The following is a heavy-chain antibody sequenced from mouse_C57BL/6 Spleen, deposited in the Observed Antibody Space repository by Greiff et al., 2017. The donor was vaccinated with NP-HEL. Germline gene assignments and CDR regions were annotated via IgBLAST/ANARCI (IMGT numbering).Heavy chain of an antibody. J-gene: IGHJ3*01. Sequence: EVQVVESGGGLVQPKGSLKLSCAASGFSFNTYAMNWVRQAPGKGLEWVARIRSKSNNYATYYADSVKDRFTISRDDSESMLYLQMNNLKTEDTAMYYCVRQGWDEAWFAYWGQGTLVTVSA. D-gene: IGHD4-1*01. V-gene: IGHV10-1*01. CDR1: GFSFNTYA. CDR3: VRQGWDEAWFAY. CDR2: IRSKSNNYAT.